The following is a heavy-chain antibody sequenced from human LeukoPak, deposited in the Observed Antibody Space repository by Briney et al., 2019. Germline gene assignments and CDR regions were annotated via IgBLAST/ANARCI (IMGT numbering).Heavy chain of an antibody. D-gene: IGHD4/OR15-4a*01. CDR1: GFTVSSNY. V-gene: IGHV3-53*01. J-gene: IGHJ5*02. Sequence: GGSLRLSCAASGFTVSSNYMSWVRQAPGKGLEWVSVIYSGGSTYYADSVKGRFTISRDNSKNTLYLQMNSLRAEDTAVYYCARVQGACRWFDPWGQGTLVTVSS. CDR3: ARVQGACRWFDP. CDR2: IYSGGST.